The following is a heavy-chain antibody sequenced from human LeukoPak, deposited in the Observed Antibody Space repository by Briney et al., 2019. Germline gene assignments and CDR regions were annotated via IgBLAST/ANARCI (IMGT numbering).Heavy chain of an antibody. Sequence: GGSLRLSCAASGFTVSTNYMSWVRQAPGKGLEWVSVIYSGGSTYYADSVKGRFSISGDNSKNTLYLQMNSLRVDDTAVYYCARHHYYGMDVWGQGTTVTVSS. J-gene: IGHJ6*02. V-gene: IGHV3-53*01. CDR2: IYSGGST. CDR3: ARHHYYGMDV. CDR1: GFTVSTNY.